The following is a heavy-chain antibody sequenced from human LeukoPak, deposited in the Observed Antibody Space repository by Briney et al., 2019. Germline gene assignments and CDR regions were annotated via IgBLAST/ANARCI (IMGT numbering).Heavy chain of an antibody. CDR1: GGFLSNYN. D-gene: IGHD3-10*01. J-gene: IGHJ6*04. Sequence: SETLSLTCRVSGGFLSNYNWNWIRQSAGKGLEWIGRIYISGSTDYNPSLKSRVTISVDASKNEFSLRLNSVTAADAAVYYCARTSERSWFYYYNDFWGKGTTVTVSS. CDR2: IYISGST. V-gene: IGHV4-4*07. CDR3: ARTSERSWFYYYNDF.